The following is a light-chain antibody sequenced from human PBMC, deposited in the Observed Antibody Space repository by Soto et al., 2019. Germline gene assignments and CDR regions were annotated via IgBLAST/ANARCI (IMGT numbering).Light chain of an antibody. V-gene: IGKV3-11*01. CDR2: AAS. CDR1: QNVYNY. Sequence: EIVLTQSPATLSLSPGEGATLSCRASQNVYNYLAWYQQKPGQAPRLIIYAASNRATGIPARFSGSGSGTDFTLTISSLEPEDLAIYYCQQRSNWPITFGQGTRL. J-gene: IGKJ5*01. CDR3: QQRSNWPIT.